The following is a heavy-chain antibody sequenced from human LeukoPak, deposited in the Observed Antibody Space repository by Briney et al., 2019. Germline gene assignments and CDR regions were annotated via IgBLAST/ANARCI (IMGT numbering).Heavy chain of an antibody. V-gene: IGHV4-61*02. Sequence: SETLSLTCTVSGNSISSGDNYWSWIRQPAGKGLEWIGRIYTSGSTNYNPSLKSRVTISVDKSKNQFSLKLSSVTAADTAVYYCARSIAAYDWFDPWGQGTLVTVSS. CDR2: IYTSGST. D-gene: IGHD6-6*01. CDR1: GNSISSGDNY. CDR3: ARSIAAYDWFDP. J-gene: IGHJ5*02.